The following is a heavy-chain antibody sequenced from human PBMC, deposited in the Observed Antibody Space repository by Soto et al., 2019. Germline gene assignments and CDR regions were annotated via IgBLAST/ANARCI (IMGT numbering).Heavy chain of an antibody. D-gene: IGHD6-19*01. CDR2: TYYRSKWYN. CDR1: GDSVSSNSAA. CDR3: GTVGSGWYRHDYYGMDV. J-gene: IGHJ6*02. V-gene: IGHV6-1*01. Sequence: SQTLSLTCAISGDSVSSNSAAWNWIRQSPSRGLEWLGRTYYRSKWYNDYAVSVKSRITINPDTSKNQFSLQLNSVTPEDTAVYYCGTVGSGWYRHDYYGMDVWGQETTVNVSS.